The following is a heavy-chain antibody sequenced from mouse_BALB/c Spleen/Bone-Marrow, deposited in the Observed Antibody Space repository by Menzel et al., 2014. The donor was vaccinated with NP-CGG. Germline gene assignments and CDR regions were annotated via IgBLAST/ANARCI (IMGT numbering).Heavy chain of an antibody. Sequence: EVNVVESGPELVKPGASVKISCKASGYSFTGYFMNWVKQSHGKSLEWIGRINPYNGDTFYNQKFKGKATLTVDKSSSTAHMELLSLTSEDSAVYYCGRGGVYYAMDYWGQGTSVTVSS. CDR2: INPYNGDT. CDR1: GYSFTGYF. J-gene: IGHJ4*01. D-gene: IGHD1-1*02. V-gene: IGHV1-37*01. CDR3: GRGGVYYAMDY.